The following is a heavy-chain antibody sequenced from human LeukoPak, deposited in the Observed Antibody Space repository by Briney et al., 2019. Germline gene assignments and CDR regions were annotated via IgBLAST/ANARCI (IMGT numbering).Heavy chain of an antibody. CDR1: GFTFSSYA. Sequence: GGSLRLSCAASGFTFSSYAMSWVRQAPGKGLEWVSAISGSGGSTYYADFVKGRFTISRDNSRDTLYLQMNSLRAEDTAVYYCSTSPSFGSSWYQFNYWGQGTLVTVSS. V-gene: IGHV3-23*01. CDR2: ISGSGGST. CDR3: STSPSFGSSWYQFNY. D-gene: IGHD6-13*01. J-gene: IGHJ4*02.